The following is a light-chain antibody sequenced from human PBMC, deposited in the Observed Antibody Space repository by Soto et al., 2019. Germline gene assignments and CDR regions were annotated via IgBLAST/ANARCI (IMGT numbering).Light chain of an antibody. Sequence: DIPLTQSPSSLSASVGDRVTITCRVCQCISSYSNWYRQKPGKVPKLLIYSASNLQSGVLSQFSGSGSVTDVTITISSLQPEDVSTYYGQQTYNAPPLTFGGGTKVEIK. CDR2: SAS. V-gene: IGKV1-27*01. CDR1: QCISSY. CDR3: QQTYNAPPLT. J-gene: IGKJ4*01.